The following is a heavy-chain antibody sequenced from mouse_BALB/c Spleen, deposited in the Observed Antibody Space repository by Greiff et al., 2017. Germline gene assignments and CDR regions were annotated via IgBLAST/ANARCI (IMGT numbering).Heavy chain of an antibody. CDR2: INPSSGYT. CDR1: GYTFTSYT. V-gene: IGHV1-4*02. CDR3: ARWREFFDY. Sequence: VKLMESAAELARPGASVKMSCKASGYTFTSYTMHWVKQRPGQGLEWIGYINPSSGYTEYNQKFKDKTTLTADKSSSTAYMQLSSLTSEDSAVYYCARWREFFDYWGQGTTLTVSS. J-gene: IGHJ2*01.